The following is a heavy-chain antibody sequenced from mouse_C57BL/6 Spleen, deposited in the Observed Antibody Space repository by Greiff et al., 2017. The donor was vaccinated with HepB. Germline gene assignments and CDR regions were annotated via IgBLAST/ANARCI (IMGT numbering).Heavy chain of an antibody. Sequence: QVQLKQPGAELVKPGASVKLSCKASGYTFTSYWMHWVKQRPGRGLEWIGRIDPNSGGTKYNEKFKSKATLTVDKPSSTAYMQLSSLTSEDSAVYYCARSGTTVVSWYFDVWGTGTTVTVSS. CDR1: GYTFTSYW. J-gene: IGHJ1*03. CDR2: IDPNSGGT. CDR3: ARSGTTVVSWYFDV. D-gene: IGHD1-1*01. V-gene: IGHV1-72*01.